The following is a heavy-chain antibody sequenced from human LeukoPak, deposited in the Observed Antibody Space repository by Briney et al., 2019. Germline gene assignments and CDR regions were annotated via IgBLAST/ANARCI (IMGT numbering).Heavy chain of an antibody. Sequence: SETLSLTCTVSGGSISSGDYYWSWIRQPPGKGLKWIGYIYYSGSTYYNPSLKSRVTISVDTSKNQFSLKLSSVTAADTAVYYCARVIRRNDAFDIWAKGQWSPSLQ. CDR1: GGSISSGDYY. D-gene: IGHD2-21*01. CDR3: ARVIRRNDAFDI. J-gene: IGHJ3*02. CDR2: IYYSGST. V-gene: IGHV4-30-4*01.